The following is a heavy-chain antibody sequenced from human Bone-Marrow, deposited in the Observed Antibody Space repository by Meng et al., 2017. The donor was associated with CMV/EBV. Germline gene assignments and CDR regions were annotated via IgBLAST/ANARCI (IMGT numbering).Heavy chain of an antibody. V-gene: IGHV1-18*04. J-gene: IGHJ6*02. D-gene: IGHD6-6*01. CDR2: ISAYNGNT. CDR3: ARAAKSIAARPSYYYGMDF. Sequence: ASVKVSCKASGYTFTGYYMHWVRQAPGQGLEWMGWISAYNGNTNYAQKLQGRVTMTTDTSTSTAYMELRSLRSDDTAVYYCARAAKSIAARPSYYYGMDFWGQGTTVTVSS. CDR1: GYTFTGYY.